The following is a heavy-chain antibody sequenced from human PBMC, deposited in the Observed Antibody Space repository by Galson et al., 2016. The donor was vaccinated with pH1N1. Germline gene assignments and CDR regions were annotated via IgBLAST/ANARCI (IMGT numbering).Heavy chain of an antibody. D-gene: IGHD4-17*01. Sequence: LRLSCAASGFNFSTDGMHWVRQAPGKGLEWVAFIRFDENNNYYADSVKGRFTISRDSSRNMLYLQMNSLRAEDTAVYYCAKDRAANYGDYWDYWGQGTLVTVSS. V-gene: IGHV3-30*02. CDR2: IRFDENNN. CDR1: GFNFSTDG. CDR3: AKDRAANYGDYWDY. J-gene: IGHJ4*02.